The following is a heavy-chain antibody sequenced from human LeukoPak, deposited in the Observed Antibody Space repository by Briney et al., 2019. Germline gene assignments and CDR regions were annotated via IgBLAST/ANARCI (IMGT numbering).Heavy chain of an antibody. CDR2: INPNSGGT. V-gene: IGHV1-2*02. CDR1: GYTFTGYY. J-gene: IGHJ5*02. CDR3: ARAPTTMRLGGWFDP. Sequence: GASVKVSCKASGYTFTGYYMHWVRQAPGQGLEWMGWINPNSGGTNYAQKFQGRVTMTRDTSISTAYMELSRLRSDDTAVYYCARAPTTMRLGGWFDPWGQGTLVTVSS. D-gene: IGHD3-10*01.